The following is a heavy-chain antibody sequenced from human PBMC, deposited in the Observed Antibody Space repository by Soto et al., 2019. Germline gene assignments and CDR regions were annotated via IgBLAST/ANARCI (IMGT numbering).Heavy chain of an antibody. CDR3: ARNYYDSSDRDYLDY. Sequence: ASVKVSCKXSGYTFTSYYIHWVRQAPGQGLEWMGWINPITGGTNYAPKFQGRVTMTRDTSITTAYMELSRLRSDDTAVYYCARNYYDSSDRDYLDYWGQGTPVTVS. CDR2: INPITGGT. CDR1: GYTFTSYY. J-gene: IGHJ4*02. D-gene: IGHD3-22*01. V-gene: IGHV1-2*02.